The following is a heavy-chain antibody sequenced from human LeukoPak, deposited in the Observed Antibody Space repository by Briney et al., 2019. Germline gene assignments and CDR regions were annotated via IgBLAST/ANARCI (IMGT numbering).Heavy chain of an antibody. CDR1: GFTFSNYA. V-gene: IGHV3-23*01. CDR2: VSDSGDSA. J-gene: IGHJ4*02. Sequence: GWSLRLSCAASGFTFSNYAMSWVRQAPGKGLEWVSTVSDSGDSAYYADSVKGRFTISRDNSKNTLYLQMNSLRAEDTAVYYCAKTPSQGYWGQGTLVTVSS. CDR3: AKTPSQGY.